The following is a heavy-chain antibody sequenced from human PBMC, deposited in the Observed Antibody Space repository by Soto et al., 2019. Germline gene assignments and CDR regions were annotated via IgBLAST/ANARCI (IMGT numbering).Heavy chain of an antibody. Sequence: EVQLLEAGGGLVQPGGSLRLSCAASGFTFTSYAMSWVRQAPGKGLEWVSAISGSGGSTYYADSVKGRFTISRDNSKNTLYLQMNSLRAEDTAVYYCAKDLIVVAATSPFDYWGQGTLVTVSS. D-gene: IGHD2-15*01. V-gene: IGHV3-23*01. CDR1: GFTFTSYA. J-gene: IGHJ4*02. CDR3: AKDLIVVAATSPFDY. CDR2: ISGSGGST.